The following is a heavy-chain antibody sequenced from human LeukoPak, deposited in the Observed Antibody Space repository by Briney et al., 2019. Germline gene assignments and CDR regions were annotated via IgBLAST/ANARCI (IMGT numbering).Heavy chain of an antibody. CDR2: IYYSGST. V-gene: IGHV4-59*01. CDR1: GGSISSYY. Sequence: PSETLSLTCTVSGGSISSYYWSWIRQPPGKGLEWIGYIYYSGSTNYNPSLKSRVTISVDTSKNQFSLKLSSVTAADTAVYYCARVDGGNYFDYWGQGTLVTVSS. D-gene: IGHD3-16*01. J-gene: IGHJ4*02. CDR3: ARVDGGNYFDY.